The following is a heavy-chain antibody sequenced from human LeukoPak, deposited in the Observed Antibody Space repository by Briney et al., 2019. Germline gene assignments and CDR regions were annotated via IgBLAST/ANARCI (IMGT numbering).Heavy chain of an antibody. Sequence: GGSLRLSCAASGFTFSSYAMSWVRQAPGKGLEWVSAISGSGGSTYYADSVKGRFTISRDNSKNTLYLQMNSLRAEDTAVYYCAKDECTPWFGELCDGMDVWGQGTTVTVSS. CDR3: AKDECTPWFGELCDGMDV. CDR2: ISGSGGST. V-gene: IGHV3-23*01. D-gene: IGHD3-10*01. CDR1: GFTFSSYA. J-gene: IGHJ6*02.